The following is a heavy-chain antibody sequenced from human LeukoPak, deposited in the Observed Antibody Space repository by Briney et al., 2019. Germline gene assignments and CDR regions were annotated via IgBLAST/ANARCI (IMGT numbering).Heavy chain of an antibody. Sequence: GGSLRLSCAASGFXFSSYGIHWVRQAPGKGLEWVAVISYDGSNKYYADSVKGRFTISRDNSKNTLYLQMNSLRAEDTAVYYCAKDGQDGYNFHYFDYWGQGTLVTVSS. CDR2: ISYDGSNK. V-gene: IGHV3-30*18. J-gene: IGHJ4*02. D-gene: IGHD5-24*01. CDR1: GFXFSSYG. CDR3: AKDGQDGYNFHYFDY.